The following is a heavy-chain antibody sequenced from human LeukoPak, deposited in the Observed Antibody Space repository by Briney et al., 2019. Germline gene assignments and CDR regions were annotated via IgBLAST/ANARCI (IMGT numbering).Heavy chain of an antibody. CDR1: GDPINSIDW. Sequence: SETLSLTCAVSGDPINSIDWWSWVRQSPARGLEWIGEIYHSGSTNYNPSLKSRVTISVDKSKNQFSLKLSSVTAADTAVYYRARDRRAEDCSGGSCYYYYYGMDVWGQGTTVTVSS. D-gene: IGHD2-15*01. V-gene: IGHV4-4*02. J-gene: IGHJ6*02. CDR2: IYHSGST. CDR3: ARDRRAEDCSGGSCYYYYYGMDV.